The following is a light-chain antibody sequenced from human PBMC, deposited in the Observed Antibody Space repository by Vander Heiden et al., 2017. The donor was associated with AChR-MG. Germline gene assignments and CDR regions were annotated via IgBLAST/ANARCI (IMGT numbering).Light chain of an antibody. CDR3: QQNFLTPRT. Sequence: DIQMTPSPSSLSASVGDRVTITCRASQSISSYLSWYQQKPGKAPKLLIFAASSLQGGVPSRFSGSGSGTDFTLTISSLQPEDFATYYCQQNFLTPRTFGQRTKV. CDR2: AAS. J-gene: IGKJ1*01. V-gene: IGKV1-39*01. CDR1: QSISSY.